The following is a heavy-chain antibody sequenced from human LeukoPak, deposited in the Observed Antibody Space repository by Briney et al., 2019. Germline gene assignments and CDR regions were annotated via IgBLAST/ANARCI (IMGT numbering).Heavy chain of an antibody. CDR3: ARTLRPYWYSGSHDAFDI. CDR2: MNLNSGNT. D-gene: IGHD1-26*01. Sequence: ASVKVSCKASRYTFTSYDINWVRQATGQGPEWMGWMNLNSGNTGYAQKFQGRVTIARNTSIRTAYMELSSLRSEDTAVYYCARTLRPYWYSGSHDAFDIWGQGTMVTVSS. J-gene: IGHJ3*02. CDR1: RYTFTSYD. V-gene: IGHV1-8*03.